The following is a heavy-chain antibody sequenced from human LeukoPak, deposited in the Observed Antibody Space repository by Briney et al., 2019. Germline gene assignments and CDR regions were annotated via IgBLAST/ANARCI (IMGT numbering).Heavy chain of an antibody. J-gene: IGHJ4*02. CDR2: INSDGSST. Sequence: GGSLRLSCAASGFTFSSYWMHWVRQAPGKGLVWVSRINSDGSSTSYADSVKGRFTISRDNAKNTLYLQMNSLRAEDTAVYYCAKSRSEDNSGYFDYWGQGILVTVSS. V-gene: IGHV3-74*01. CDR1: GFTFSSYW. CDR3: AKSRSEDNSGYFDY. D-gene: IGHD3-22*01.